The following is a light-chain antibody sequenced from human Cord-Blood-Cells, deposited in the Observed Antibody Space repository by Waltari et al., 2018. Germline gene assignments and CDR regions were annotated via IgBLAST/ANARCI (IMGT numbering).Light chain of an antibody. V-gene: IGLV2-14*01. Sequence: QSALTQPASVSGSPGQSITISCTGTSSDVGGYNYASWYQQHPGKAPQLMIYDVSNRPSGFSNRFSGSKSGNTASLTISGLQAEDEADYYCSSYTSSSTLVFGGGTKLTVL. CDR3: SSYTSSSTLV. CDR2: DVS. J-gene: IGLJ2*01. CDR1: SSDVGGYNY.